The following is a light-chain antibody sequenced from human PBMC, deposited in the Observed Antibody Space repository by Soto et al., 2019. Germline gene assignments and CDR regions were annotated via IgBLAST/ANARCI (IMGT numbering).Light chain of an antibody. Sequence: EIVLTQSPGTLSLSPGERATLSCRASQSVSSSYLAWYQQKPGQAPRQLIYGASSRATGIPDRFSGSGSGTDFTLTITRLEPEDFAVYYCQHYRTSFGGGTREEIK. CDR3: QHYRTS. CDR2: GAS. J-gene: IGKJ4*01. CDR1: QSVSSSY. V-gene: IGKV3-20*01.